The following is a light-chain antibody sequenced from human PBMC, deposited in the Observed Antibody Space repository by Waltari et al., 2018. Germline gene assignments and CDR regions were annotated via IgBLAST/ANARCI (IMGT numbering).Light chain of an antibody. V-gene: IGKV3-20*01. J-gene: IGKJ3*01. CDR2: GAS. Sequence: EIVLTQSPGTLSLSPGERATLSCRASQSVSSSYLAWYQQKPGQAPRLLIYGASSRATGIPDRFSGSGSGTDFTLTISRLEPEDFAVYYCQQYGSPPWTFGPGTKVDIK. CDR3: QQYGSPPWT. CDR1: QSVSSSY.